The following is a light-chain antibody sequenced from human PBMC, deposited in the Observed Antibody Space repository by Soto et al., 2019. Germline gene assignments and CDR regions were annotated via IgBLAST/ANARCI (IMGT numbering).Light chain of an antibody. V-gene: IGKV3-15*01. CDR2: GAS. CDR3: QQYHRWPPIT. Sequence: DIVLTQWPGTLSLSPGQRATLSCRASQSISNSYLAWYQQKPGQAPRLLISGASTRAAGIPARFSGSGSGTEFTLTISSLQSEDFAVYYCQQYHRWPPITFGQGTRLEIK. J-gene: IGKJ5*01. CDR1: QSISNSY.